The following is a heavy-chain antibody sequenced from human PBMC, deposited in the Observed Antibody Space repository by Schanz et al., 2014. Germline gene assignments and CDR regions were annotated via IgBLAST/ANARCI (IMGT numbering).Heavy chain of an antibody. Sequence: QVQLVQSGAEVKKPGASVKVSCKASGYTFRGYYMHWVRQAPGQGLEWMGRINPNSGGTNYAQKFQGRVAMTRDTSISTAYMELSTLTSDDTAVYYCARESVSRTRLFDPWGQGTLVTVSS. J-gene: IGHJ5*02. CDR1: GYTFRGYY. V-gene: IGHV1-2*06. CDR2: INPNSGGT. D-gene: IGHD3-3*01. CDR3: ARESVSRTRLFDP.